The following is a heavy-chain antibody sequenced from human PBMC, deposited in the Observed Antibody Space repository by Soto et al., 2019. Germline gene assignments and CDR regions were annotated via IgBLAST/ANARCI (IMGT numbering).Heavy chain of an antibody. J-gene: IGHJ4*02. Sequence: PSETLSLTCTVSGGSISSYYWSWIRQPPGKGLEWIGYIYYSGSTNYNPSLKSRVTISVDTSKNQFSLKLSSVTAADTAVYYCAGVLYSSSSYYFEYWGQGTQVTVSS. CDR3: AGVLYSSSSYYFEY. V-gene: IGHV4-59*01. D-gene: IGHD6-6*01. CDR1: GGSISSYY. CDR2: IYYSGST.